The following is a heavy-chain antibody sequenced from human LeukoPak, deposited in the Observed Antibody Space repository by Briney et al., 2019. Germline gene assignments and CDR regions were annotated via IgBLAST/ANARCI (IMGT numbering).Heavy chain of an antibody. CDR3: ARDLIPGSSSSPDY. V-gene: IGHV3-11*01. J-gene: IGHJ4*02. CDR1: GFTFSDYY. Sequence: GGSLRLSCAASGFTFSDYYMSWIRQAPGKGLEWVSYISSSGSTIYYADSVKGRFTISRDNAKNSLYLQMSSLRAEDTAVYYCARDLIPGSSSSPDYWGQGTLVTVSS. D-gene: IGHD6-6*01. CDR2: ISSSGSTI.